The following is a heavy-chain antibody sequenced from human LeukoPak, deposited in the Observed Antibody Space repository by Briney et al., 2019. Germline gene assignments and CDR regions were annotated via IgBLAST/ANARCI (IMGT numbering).Heavy chain of an antibody. CDR1: GFTFSDFL. CDR2: ISGSAGTT. J-gene: IGHJ4*02. V-gene: IGHV3-11*01. D-gene: IGHD6-13*01. CDR3: AREGSSSWFVNS. Sequence: GGSLRLSCAASGFTFSDFLMSWIRQAPGKGLEWVSYISGSAGTTYYAASVKGRFTSSRDNARNSLYLQMNSLRAEDTAVYYCAREGSSSWFVNSWGQGTLVTVSS.